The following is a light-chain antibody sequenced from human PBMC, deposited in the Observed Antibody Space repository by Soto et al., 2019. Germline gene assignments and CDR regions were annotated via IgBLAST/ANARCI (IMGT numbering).Light chain of an antibody. CDR1: QSLDRNS. CDR3: QQYGRSPWT. V-gene: IGKV3-20*01. CDR2: GAS. J-gene: IGKJ5*01. Sequence: PGDRATLSCRASQSLDRNSLAWYQQKPGQLPRLLIHGASRRAAGIPDRFSGSGSGTDFALTITRLEAADFAVYYCQQYGRSPWTFGQGTRLEIK.